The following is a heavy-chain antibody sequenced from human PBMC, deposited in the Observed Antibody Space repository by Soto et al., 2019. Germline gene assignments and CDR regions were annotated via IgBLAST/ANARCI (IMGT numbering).Heavy chain of an antibody. V-gene: IGHV3-30*03. CDR1: GFTFSTYG. J-gene: IGHJ4*02. Sequence: QVHLVESGGGVVQPGRSLRLSCSGSGFTFSTYGMHWVRQAPGKGMAWVAFISYDGSKQYYEDSVRGRFTISRANSNNTLYLQMNNMTREDTAVYFCARRRFLDSPLDFWGQGTLVTVSS. D-gene: IGHD3-3*01. CDR3: ARRRFLDSPLDF. CDR2: ISYDGSKQ.